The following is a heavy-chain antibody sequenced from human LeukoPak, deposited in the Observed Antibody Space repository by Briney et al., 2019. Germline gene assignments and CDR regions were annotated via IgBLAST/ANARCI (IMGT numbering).Heavy chain of an antibody. CDR3: ARGIDEWLYLNY. CDR2: MTRDVNEV. V-gene: IGHV3-7*04. CDR1: GFPFAPFW. D-gene: IGHD3-3*01. J-gene: IGHJ4*02. Sequence: PGAALRLSCAASGFPFAPFWMTWVRQAPGKGPEFVATMTRDVNEVAYGNSVRGRFTISRDNAKNSLYLQMYSLRAEDTAVYYCARGIDEWLYLNYWGQGALVT.